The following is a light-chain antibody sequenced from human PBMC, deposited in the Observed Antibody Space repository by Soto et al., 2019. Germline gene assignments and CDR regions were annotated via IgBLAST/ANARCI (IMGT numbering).Light chain of an antibody. V-gene: IGLV2-18*01. CDR2: EVS. Sequence: QSALTQPPSVSGSPGQSVTISCTGTSSDFGSYNRVSWYQQPPGTAPKLMIYEVSNRPSGVPDRFSGSKSGNTASLTISGLQAEDEDDYYCSLYTSRSALVFGGGTKVTVL. CDR1: SSDFGSYNR. CDR3: SLYTSRSALV. J-gene: IGLJ2*01.